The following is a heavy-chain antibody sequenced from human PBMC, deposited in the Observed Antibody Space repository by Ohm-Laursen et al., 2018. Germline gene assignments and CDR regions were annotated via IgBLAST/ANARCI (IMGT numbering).Heavy chain of an antibody. Sequence: GSLRLSCAASGFTFSSYEMNWVRQAPGKGLEWVSYISSSGSTIYYADSVKGRFTISRDNAKNSLYLQMNSLRAEDTAVYYCARDIRYSGYDSKSAEYFQHWGQGTLVTVSS. CDR3: ARDIRYSGYDSKSAEYFQH. J-gene: IGHJ1*01. D-gene: IGHD5-12*01. V-gene: IGHV3-48*03. CDR1: GFTFSSYE. CDR2: ISSSGSTI.